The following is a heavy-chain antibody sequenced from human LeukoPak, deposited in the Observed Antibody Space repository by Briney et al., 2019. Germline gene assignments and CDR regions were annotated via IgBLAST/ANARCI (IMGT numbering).Heavy chain of an antibody. V-gene: IGHV3-11*01. D-gene: IGHD3-9*01. Sequence: PGGSLRLSCAASGFTFSDYNMNWVRQAPGKGLEWVSYITNGGSTIHHADSVKGRFTISRDNAKKTLYLQMNSLRAEDTAVYYCARSIGLTGGGVDVWGQGNPGHRLL. CDR3: ARSIGLTGGGVDV. J-gene: IGHJ6*02. CDR1: GFTFSDYN. CDR2: ITNGGSTI.